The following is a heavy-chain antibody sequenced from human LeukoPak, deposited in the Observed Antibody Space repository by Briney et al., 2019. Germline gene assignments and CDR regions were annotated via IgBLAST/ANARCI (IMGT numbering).Heavy chain of an antibody. D-gene: IGHD2-15*01. V-gene: IGHV3-9*01. CDR3: ARAPYCIGGSCRFDY. J-gene: IGHJ4*02. Sequence: GGSLRLSCAASGLTFDDYAMHWVRQAPGKGLEWVSGISWTTGNIAYADSVKGRFTISRDNAKNSLYLQMNTLRAEDTALYYCARAPYCIGGSCRFDYWGQGTLVTVSS. CDR1: GLTFDDYA. CDR2: ISWTTGNI.